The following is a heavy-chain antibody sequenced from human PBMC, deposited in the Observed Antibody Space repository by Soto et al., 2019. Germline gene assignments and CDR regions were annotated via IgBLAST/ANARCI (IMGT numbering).Heavy chain of an antibody. V-gene: IGHV3-33*01. Sequence: GGSLRLSCAASGFSFSSSGMHWVRQSPGKGLEWVAFIWYDGSNRYYADSVKGRFTISRDNSKNTLYLQMDSLRAEDTAVYYCARDTRRGIDYWGQGTLVTVSS. CDR3: ARDTRRGIDY. CDR1: GFSFSSSG. J-gene: IGHJ4*02. CDR2: IWYDGSNR. D-gene: IGHD3-10*01.